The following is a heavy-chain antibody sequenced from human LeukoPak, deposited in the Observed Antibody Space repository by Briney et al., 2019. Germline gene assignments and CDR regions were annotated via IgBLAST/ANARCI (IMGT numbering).Heavy chain of an antibody. V-gene: IGHV3-30*03. D-gene: IGHD2-15*01. CDR2: ISRDESNK. Sequence: GGSLRLSCAASGFFVTTYGIHWVRQAPGKGLEWVAVISRDESNKYYGDSVKGRFTISRDNSKNTLYLHMNSLRAEDTAVYYCAGVRYCSGGSCYFYNAMDVWGQGTTVTVSS. CDR3: AGVRYCSGGSCYFYNAMDV. CDR1: GFFVTTYG. J-gene: IGHJ6*02.